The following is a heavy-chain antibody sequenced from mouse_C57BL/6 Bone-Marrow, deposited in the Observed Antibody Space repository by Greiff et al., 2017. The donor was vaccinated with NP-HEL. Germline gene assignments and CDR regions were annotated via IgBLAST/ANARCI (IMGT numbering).Heavy chain of an antibody. CDR2: IDPENGDT. Sequence: LVESGAELVRPGASVKLSCTASGFNIKDDYMHWVKQRPEQGLEWIGWIDPENGDTEYASKFQGKATITADTSSNTAYLQLSSLTSEDTAVYYCTADYYGSSYDFDYWGQGTTLTVSS. CDR1: GFNIKDDY. CDR3: TADYYGSSYDFDY. D-gene: IGHD1-1*01. J-gene: IGHJ2*01. V-gene: IGHV14-4*01.